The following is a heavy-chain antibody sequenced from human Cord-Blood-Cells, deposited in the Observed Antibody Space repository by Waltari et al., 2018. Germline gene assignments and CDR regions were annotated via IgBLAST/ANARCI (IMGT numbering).Heavy chain of an antibody. CDR3: AREGGRITMVRGVIIHY. CDR2: INPNSGGT. V-gene: IGHV1-2*02. D-gene: IGHD3-10*01. J-gene: IGHJ4*02. Sequence: QVQLVQSGAEVKEPGASVKVSCKASGYTFTGYYMHWVRQATGQGLEWMGWINPNSGGTNYAQKFQGRVTMTRDTSISTAYMELSRLRSDDTAVYYCAREGGRITMVRGVIIHYWGQGTLVTVSS. CDR1: GYTFTGYY.